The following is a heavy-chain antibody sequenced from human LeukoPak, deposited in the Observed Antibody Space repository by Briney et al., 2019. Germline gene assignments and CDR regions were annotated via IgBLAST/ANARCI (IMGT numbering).Heavy chain of an antibody. V-gene: IGHV4-39*01. CDR3: ARHRGGYDYRSDY. J-gene: IGHJ4*02. CDR1: GASITSGSYY. Sequence: SETLSLICTVSGASITSGSYYWGWIRQPPEKALEWIGTLYSRGNIFYNPSLQSRVTISGDTSKNQFSLKLSSVTAADTARYYCARHRGGYDYRSDYWGQGTLVTVSS. D-gene: IGHD5-12*01. CDR2: LYSRGNI.